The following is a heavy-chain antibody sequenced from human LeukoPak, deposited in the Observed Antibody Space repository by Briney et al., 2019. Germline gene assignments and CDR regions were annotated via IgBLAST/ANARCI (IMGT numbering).Heavy chain of an antibody. CDR2: IYYSGST. J-gene: IGHJ6*03. CDR1: GGSISSSSYY. V-gene: IGHV4-39*01. CDR3: ARPHRDCSGGSCYPYYYYYYYMDV. D-gene: IGHD2-15*01. Sequence: SETLSLTCTVSGGSISSSSYYWGWIRQPPGTGLEWIGSIYYSGSTYYNPSLKSRVTISVDTSKNQFSLKLSSVTAADTAVYYCARPHRDCSGGSCYPYYYYYYYMDVWGKGTTVTVSS.